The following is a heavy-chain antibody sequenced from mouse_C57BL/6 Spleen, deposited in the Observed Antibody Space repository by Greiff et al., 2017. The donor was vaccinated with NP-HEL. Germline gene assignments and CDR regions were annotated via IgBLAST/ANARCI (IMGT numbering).Heavy chain of an antibody. CDR2: IYPGDGDT. J-gene: IGHJ2*01. Sequence: QVHLKQSGAELVKPGASVKISCKASGYAFSSYWMNWVKQRPGKGLEWIGQIYPGDGDTNYNGKFKGKATLTADKSSSTAYMQLSSLTSEDSAVYFCARCPPLHYYGSTYFYYWGQGTTLTVSS. D-gene: IGHD1-1*01. CDR3: ARCPPLHYYGSTYFYY. CDR1: GYAFSSYW. V-gene: IGHV1-80*01.